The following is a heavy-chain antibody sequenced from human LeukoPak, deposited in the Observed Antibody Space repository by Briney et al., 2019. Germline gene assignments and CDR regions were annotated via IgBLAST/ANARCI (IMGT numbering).Heavy chain of an antibody. CDR3: SRESGAFSPLGY. CDR1: GGSISSTNW. V-gene: IGHV4-4*02. Sequence: PSETLSLTCGVSGGSISSTNWYSWVRQPPGQGLEWIGEISLSGLTNYNPSLKSRVTMSLDKSKNLLSLTLTSVTAADTAVYYCSRESGAFSPLGYWGQGTLVTVTS. J-gene: IGHJ4*02. D-gene: IGHD1-26*01. CDR2: ISLSGLT.